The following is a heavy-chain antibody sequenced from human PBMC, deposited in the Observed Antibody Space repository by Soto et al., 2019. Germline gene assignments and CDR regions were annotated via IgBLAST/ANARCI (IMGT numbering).Heavy chain of an antibody. V-gene: IGHV3-30*18. J-gene: IGHJ6*02. Sequence: GGSLRLSCAASGFTFSSYGMHWVRQAPGKGLEWVAVISYDGSNKYYADSVKGRFTISRDNSKNTLYLQMNSLRAEDTAVYYCAKKVRDGSGSYYYYYGMDVWGQGTTVTVSS. CDR1: GFTFSSYG. D-gene: IGHD3-10*01. CDR3: AKKVRDGSGSYYYYYGMDV. CDR2: ISYDGSNK.